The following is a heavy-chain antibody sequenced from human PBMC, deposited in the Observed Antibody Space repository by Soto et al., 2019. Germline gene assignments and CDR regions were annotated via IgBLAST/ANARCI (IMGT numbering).Heavy chain of an antibody. Sequence: QVQLQESGPGLVKPSETLSLTCTVSGGSISSYYWSWIRQPPGKGLEWIGYIYYSGSTNYNPSLKSRVTISVDTSKNQFSLKLSSVTAADTAVYYCARWRYCYGSGSLERLCGWFDPWGQGTLVTVSS. CDR1: GGSISSYY. CDR2: IYYSGST. CDR3: ARWRYCYGSGSLERLCGWFDP. V-gene: IGHV4-59*08. J-gene: IGHJ5*02. D-gene: IGHD3-10*01.